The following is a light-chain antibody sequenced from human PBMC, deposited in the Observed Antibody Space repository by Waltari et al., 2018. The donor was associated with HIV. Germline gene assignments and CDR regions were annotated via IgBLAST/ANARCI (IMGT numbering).Light chain of an antibody. CDR1: NIGSKT. V-gene: IGLV3-21*02. CDR2: DDE. CDR3: QVWDVRSDHRV. J-gene: IGLJ3*02. Sequence: SYVMTQSPSVSVAPGQPAGITCGGDNIGSKTLHGYQQEPGRATVLFIYDDENRPSGIPERFSGSNSGNTATLSISRVEAGDEADYYCQVWDVRSDHRVFGGGTKLTVV.